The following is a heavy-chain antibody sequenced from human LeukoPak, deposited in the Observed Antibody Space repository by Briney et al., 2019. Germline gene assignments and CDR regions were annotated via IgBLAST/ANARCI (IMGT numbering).Heavy chain of an antibody. V-gene: IGHV1-69*02. CDR1: GGTFSSYT. D-gene: IGHD3-22*01. J-gene: IGHJ4*02. Sequence: ASVKVSCKASGGTFSSYTISWVRQAPGQGLEWMGRIIPILGIANYAQKFQGRVTITADKSTSTAYMELSSLRSEDTAVYYCARGPYYDSSGYVLDYWGRGTLVTVSS. CDR2: IIPILGIA. CDR3: ARGPYYDSSGYVLDY.